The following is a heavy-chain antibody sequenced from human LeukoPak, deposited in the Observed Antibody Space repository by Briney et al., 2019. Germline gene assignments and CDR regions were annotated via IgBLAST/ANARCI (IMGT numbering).Heavy chain of an antibody. CDR3: AKRDWIIVTSTYYYYMDV. CDR1: GFTFSSFA. V-gene: IGHV3-23*01. J-gene: IGHJ6*03. Sequence: GGSLRLSCAASGFTFSSFAMSWVRQAPGKALEWVSAISGGGGSTYYADSVKGRFTISRDNSKNTLYLQMNSLRAEDTAVYYCAKRDWIIVTSTYYYYMDVWGKGTTVTVSS. D-gene: IGHD5-12*01. CDR2: ISGGGGST.